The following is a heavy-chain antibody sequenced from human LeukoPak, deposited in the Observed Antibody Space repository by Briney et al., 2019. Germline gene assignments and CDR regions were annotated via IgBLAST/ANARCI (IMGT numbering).Heavy chain of an antibody. V-gene: IGHV3-7*02. CDR3: TRSLDY. CDR2: IKPDGSEI. J-gene: IGHJ4*02. D-gene: IGHD2-15*01. CDR1: GFTFDDYG. Sequence: GGSLRLSCAASGFTFDDYGMSWVRQAPGKGLEWVANIKPDGSEIYYVDAVKGRFTISRDNAKNSLYLQMNSLRAEDTAVYYCTRSLDYWGQGTLVTVSS.